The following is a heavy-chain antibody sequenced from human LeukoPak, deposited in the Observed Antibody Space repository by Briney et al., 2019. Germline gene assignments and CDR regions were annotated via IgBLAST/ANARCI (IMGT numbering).Heavy chain of an antibody. CDR1: GGSISSYY. J-gene: IGHJ6*03. V-gene: IGHV4-59*01. Sequence: SETLSLTCTVSGGSISSYYWSWIRQPPGKGLEWIGYIYYSGSTNYNPSLKSRVTISVDTSKNQFSLKLSSVTAADTAVYYCARSKYSSSRYRDYYYYMDVWGKGTTVTISS. CDR3: ARSKYSSSRYRDYYYYMDV. D-gene: IGHD6-13*01. CDR2: IYYSGST.